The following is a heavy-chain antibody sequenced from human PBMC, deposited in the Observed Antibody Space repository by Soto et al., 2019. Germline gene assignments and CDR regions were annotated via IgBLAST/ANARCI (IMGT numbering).Heavy chain of an antibody. Sequence: QVQLQQWGAGLLKPSETLSLTCAVYGGSFSGYYWSWIRQPPGKGLEWIGEINHSGSTNYNPSLKSRVTISVDTSKNPFSLKLSSVTAADTAVYYCASGRPRARVDYWGQGTLVTVSS. V-gene: IGHV4-34*01. J-gene: IGHJ4*02. CDR2: INHSGST. CDR3: ASGRPRARVDY. CDR1: GGSFSGYY. D-gene: IGHD2-15*01.